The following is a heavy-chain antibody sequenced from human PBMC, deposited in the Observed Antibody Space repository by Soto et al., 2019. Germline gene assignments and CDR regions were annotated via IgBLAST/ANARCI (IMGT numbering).Heavy chain of an antibody. Sequence: SETLSLTSTVSGDSIRSYYWTWIRQPPGKGLELIGYIYYSGSTRYNPSLKSRVTISVDMSKNQFSLKLSSVIAADTAVYYCARAYGGFDNGLDVWGQGTAVTV. CDR2: IYYSGST. CDR3: ARAYGGFDNGLDV. J-gene: IGHJ6*02. D-gene: IGHD5-12*01. CDR1: GDSIRSYY. V-gene: IGHV4-59*01.